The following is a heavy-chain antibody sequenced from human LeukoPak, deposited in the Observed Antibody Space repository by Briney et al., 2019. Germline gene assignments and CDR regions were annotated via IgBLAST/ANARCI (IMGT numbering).Heavy chain of an antibody. CDR2: IVPILEAT. CDR1: GNTFSSYA. Sequence: VASVKVSCKASGNTFSSYAISWVRQAPGQGLEWLGRIVPILEATKYSPHLEGRVTITADKSTVTAYMELNSLRSDDTAVYYCAREGDVLGPFDSWGQGTRVTVSS. J-gene: IGHJ4*02. D-gene: IGHD3-16*01. CDR3: AREGDVLGPFDS. V-gene: IGHV1-69*04.